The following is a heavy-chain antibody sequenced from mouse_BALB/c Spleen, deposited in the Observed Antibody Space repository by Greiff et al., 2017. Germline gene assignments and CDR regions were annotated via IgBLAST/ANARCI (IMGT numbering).Heavy chain of an antibody. CDR2: IWAGGST. Sequence: VQLVESGPGLVAPSQSLSITCTVSGFSLTSYGVHWVRQPPGKGLEWLGVIWAGGSTNYNSALMSRLSISKDNSKSQVFLKMNSLQTDDTAMYYCARGGGNYENFDYWGQGTTLTVSS. D-gene: IGHD2-1*01. CDR1: GFSLTSYG. J-gene: IGHJ2*01. CDR3: ARGGGNYENFDY. V-gene: IGHV2-9*02.